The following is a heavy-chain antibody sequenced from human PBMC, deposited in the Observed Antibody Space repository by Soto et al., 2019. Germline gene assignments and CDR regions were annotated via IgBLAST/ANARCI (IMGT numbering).Heavy chain of an antibody. D-gene: IGHD3-3*01. V-gene: IGHV4-39*01. Sequence: QLQLQESGPGLVKPSETLSLTCTVSGGSISSSSYYWGWIRQPPGKGLEWIGSIYYSGSTYYNPSLKSRVTISVDTSKNQFSLKLSSVTAADTAVYYCASPRVRFLEWLTDYYYGMDVWGQGTTVTVAS. J-gene: IGHJ6*02. CDR3: ASPRVRFLEWLTDYYYGMDV. CDR1: GGSISSSSYY. CDR2: IYYSGST.